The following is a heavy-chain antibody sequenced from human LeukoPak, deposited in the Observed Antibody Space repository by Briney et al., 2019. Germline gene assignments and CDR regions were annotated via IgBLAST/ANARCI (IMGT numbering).Heavy chain of an antibody. Sequence: PSETLSLTCTVSGGSISSSIYYWGWIRQPPGKGLEWIGSMYYSGNTYYNPSLKSRVTISVDTSKNQFSLNLSSVTAADTAVYYCATRQVSAAGVGWFDPWGQGTLVTVSS. J-gene: IGHJ5*02. CDR1: GGSISSSIYY. V-gene: IGHV4-39*01. CDR3: ATRQVSAAGVGWFDP. CDR2: MYYSGNT. D-gene: IGHD6-13*01.